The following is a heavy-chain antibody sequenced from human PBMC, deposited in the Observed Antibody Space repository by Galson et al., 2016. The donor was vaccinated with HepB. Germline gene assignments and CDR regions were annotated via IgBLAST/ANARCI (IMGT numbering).Heavy chain of an antibody. J-gene: IGHJ4*02. V-gene: IGHV1-46*01. CDR3: ARDRGELEMATINYQFDY. CDR1: GYTFSTYY. CDR2: INPNSGSI. Sequence: SVKVSCKASGYTFSTYYMHWVRQAPGQGLEWVGIINPNSGSIYYAQKFQGRVTMTRDTSTSTVYMDLSSLRSEDTAVYFCARDRGELEMATINYQFDYWGQGTLVTVSS. D-gene: IGHD5-24*01.